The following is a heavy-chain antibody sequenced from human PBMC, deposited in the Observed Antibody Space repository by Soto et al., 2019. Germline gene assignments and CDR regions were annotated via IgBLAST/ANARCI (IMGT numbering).Heavy chain of an antibody. V-gene: IGHV1-46*01. CDR2: VNPSGGHT. Sequence: QVQLMQYGAEVKKPGASVKVSCKASGDTFTDYYIHWVRQAPGQGLEWMGTVNPSGGHTTYAQHFLGRVTMTRDTSPSTLYMELTILTSDDSAIYYLARGGHVVVLTAALDYWGQGTLVTVSS. CDR1: GDTFTDYY. J-gene: IGHJ4*02. D-gene: IGHD2-21*02. CDR3: ARGGHVVVLTAALDY.